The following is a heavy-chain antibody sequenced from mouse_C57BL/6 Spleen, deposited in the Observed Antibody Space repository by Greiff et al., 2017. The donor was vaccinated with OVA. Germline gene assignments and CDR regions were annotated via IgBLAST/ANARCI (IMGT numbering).Heavy chain of an antibody. J-gene: IGHJ1*03. CDR1: GFHIKHTY. CDR3: ARYGYDLYWDGDV. Sequence: EVQLQQSVAELVRPGASVKLSCTASGFHIKHTYMHWVKQRPEQGLEWIGRIDPANGNTKYAQKFKGKATITADPSSNTAYLQLSSLTSEDTAIYDCARYGYDLYWDGDVWGTGTTVTVSS. V-gene: IGHV14-3*01. CDR2: IDPANGNT. D-gene: IGHD2-2*01.